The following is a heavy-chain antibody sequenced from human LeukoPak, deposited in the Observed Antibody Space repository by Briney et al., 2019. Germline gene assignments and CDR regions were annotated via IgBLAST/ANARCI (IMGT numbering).Heavy chain of an antibody. CDR1: GFTFSSYG. CDR3: AKEIYSDSSAYVDY. D-gene: IGHD3-22*01. J-gene: IGHJ4*02. Sequence: PGGSLRLSCAASGFTFSSYGIHWVRQAPGKGLEWVAVISYDGSNKYYADSVKGRFTISRDNSKNTLYLQMNSLRAEDTAVYYCAKEIYSDSSAYVDYWGQGTLVTVSS. CDR2: ISYDGSNK. V-gene: IGHV3-30*18.